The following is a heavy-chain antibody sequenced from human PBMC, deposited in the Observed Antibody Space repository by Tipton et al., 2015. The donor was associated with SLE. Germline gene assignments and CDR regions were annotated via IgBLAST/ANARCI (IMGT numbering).Heavy chain of an antibody. D-gene: IGHD1-14*01. J-gene: IGHJ6*02. CDR2: IKEDGSET. CDR3: AREQRTTIDHWDYYYYYLGV. V-gene: IGHV3-7*01. CDR1: GFTLSNYW. Sequence: GSLRLSCAASGFTLSNYWMNWVRQAPGKGLQWVGQIKEDGSETYYVGSVKGRFTISRDNVKNPLYLEMNSLRAEDSGVYYCAREQRTTIDHWDYYYYYLGVWGHGATVTVS.